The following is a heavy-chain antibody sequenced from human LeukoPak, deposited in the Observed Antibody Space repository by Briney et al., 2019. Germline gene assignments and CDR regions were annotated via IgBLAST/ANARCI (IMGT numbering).Heavy chain of an antibody. Sequence: GESLQISCKGSGYSFTTYWISWVRQMPGKGLEWMGIIYPDDSHTRYSPSFQGQVTISADKSISTAYLQWSSLQASDTAMYYCARRGYSGNFPDYWGQGTLVTVSS. CDR3: ARRGYSGNFPDY. V-gene: IGHV5-51*01. CDR2: IYPDDSHT. J-gene: IGHJ4*02. D-gene: IGHD4-23*01. CDR1: GYSFTTYW.